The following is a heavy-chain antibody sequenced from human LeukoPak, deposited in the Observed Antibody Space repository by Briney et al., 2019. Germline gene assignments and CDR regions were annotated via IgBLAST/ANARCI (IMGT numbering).Heavy chain of an antibody. D-gene: IGHD3-10*01. J-gene: IGHJ6*03. V-gene: IGHV4-39*01. Sequence: SETLSLTCTVSGVSISSSYSYWGWIRQPPGMGLEWIGSIYYTGNTYYNASLKSQVSISIDTSKNQFSLKLSSVTAADTAVYYCARTYYYGSGSYYYYYYYMDVWGKGTTVTISS. CDR2: IYYTGNT. CDR3: ARTYYYGSGSYYYYYYYMDV. CDR1: GVSISSSYSY.